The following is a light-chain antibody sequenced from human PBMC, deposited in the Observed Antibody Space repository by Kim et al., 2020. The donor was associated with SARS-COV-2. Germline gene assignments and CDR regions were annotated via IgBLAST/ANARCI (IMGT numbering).Light chain of an antibody. CDR2: AAS. J-gene: IGKJ2*01. Sequence: DIQLTQSPSFLSASAGDRVTITCRASQGISSQLAWFQQKPGKPPKLLIYAASTLQGGVSSRFSGSGSGTEFTLTISSLQPEDFATYYCQQLNNYPYTFGQGTKVDIK. CDR1: QGISSQ. V-gene: IGKV1-9*01. CDR3: QQLNNYPYT.